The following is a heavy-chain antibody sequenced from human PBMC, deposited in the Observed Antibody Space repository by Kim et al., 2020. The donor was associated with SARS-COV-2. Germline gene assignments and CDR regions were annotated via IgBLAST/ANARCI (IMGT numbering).Heavy chain of an antibody. V-gene: IGHV3-53*04. CDR1: GFTVSSNY. CDR3: ARASNYPGSPTRRLDTYYYYGMDV. J-gene: IGHJ6*02. Sequence: GGSLRLSCAASGFTVSSNYMSWVRQAPGKGLEWVSVIYSGGSTYYADSVKGRFTISRHNSKNTLYLQMNSLRAEDTAVYYCARASNYPGSPTRRLDTYYYYGMDVWGQGTTVTVSS. D-gene: IGHD2-2*01. CDR2: IYSGGST.